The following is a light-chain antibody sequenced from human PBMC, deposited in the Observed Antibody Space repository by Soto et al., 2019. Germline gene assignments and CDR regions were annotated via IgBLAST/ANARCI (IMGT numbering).Light chain of an antibody. CDR1: QTITPTF. J-gene: IGKJ4*01. CDR2: GAS. Sequence: EIVFTQSPGTLSLSPGERATLSCRASQTITPTFLAWYQQKPGQAPRLLIYGASSRATDIPDRFSGSGSGTDFNLTISKLEPEDFAVYYCQQFGVSPTFGGGTKVDIK. CDR3: QQFGVSPT. V-gene: IGKV3-20*01.